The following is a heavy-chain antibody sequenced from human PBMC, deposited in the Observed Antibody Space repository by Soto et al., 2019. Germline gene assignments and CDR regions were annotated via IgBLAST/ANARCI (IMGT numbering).Heavy chain of an antibody. CDR3: VKERYAQLWLEDYGMDV. J-gene: IGHJ6*02. D-gene: IGHD5-18*01. CDR2: ISYDGTDK. CDR1: GFTFSSYG. V-gene: IGHV3-30*18. Sequence: PGGSLRLSCAASGFTFSSYGIHWVRQAPGKGLEWVALISYDGTDKYYADSVKGRFTISRDNFKNTLYLQMSSLGPEDTAVYYCVKERYAQLWLEDYGMDVWGQGTTVTVSS.